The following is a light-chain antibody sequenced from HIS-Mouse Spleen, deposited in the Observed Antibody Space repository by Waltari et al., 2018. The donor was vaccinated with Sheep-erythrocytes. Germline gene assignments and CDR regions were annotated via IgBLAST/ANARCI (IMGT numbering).Light chain of an antibody. CDR1: KLGDKY. V-gene: IGLV3-1*01. J-gene: IGLJ3*02. CDR2: QVS. Sequence: SYELTQPPSVSVSPGQTASITSSGDKLGDKYACWYQQKPGQSPVLVIYQVSKRPSGMPERFSGSNSGNTATLTISGTQAMDEADYYCQAWDSSTAWVFGGGTKLTVL. CDR3: QAWDSSTAWV.